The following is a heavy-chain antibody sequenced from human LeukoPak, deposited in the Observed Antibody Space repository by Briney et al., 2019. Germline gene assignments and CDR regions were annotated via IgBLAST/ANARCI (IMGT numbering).Heavy chain of an antibody. D-gene: IGHD4-23*01. CDR3: AKDGAATVVTNFDY. Sequence: PGRSLRLSCAASGFTFDDYAMHWVRQAPGKGLEWVSGISWNSGSIGYADSVKGRFTISRDNAKNSLYLQMNSLRAEDTALYYCAKDGAATVVTNFDYWGQGTLVTVPS. CDR1: GFTFDDYA. CDR2: ISWNSGSI. V-gene: IGHV3-9*01. J-gene: IGHJ4*02.